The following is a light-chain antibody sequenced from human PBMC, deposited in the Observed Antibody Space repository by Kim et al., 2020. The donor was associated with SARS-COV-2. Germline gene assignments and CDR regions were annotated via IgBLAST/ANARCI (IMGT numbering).Light chain of an antibody. Sequence: DIQMTQSPSSLSASLGDRVTITCRASQSISSWLAWYQQKPGKAPNLLIYKTSNLKSGVPSRFSGSGSGTEFTLTISSLQPDDFATYYCQQYNSYPWTFGQGTKVDIK. J-gene: IGKJ1*01. CDR3: QQYNSYPWT. V-gene: IGKV1-5*03. CDR1: QSISSW. CDR2: KTS.